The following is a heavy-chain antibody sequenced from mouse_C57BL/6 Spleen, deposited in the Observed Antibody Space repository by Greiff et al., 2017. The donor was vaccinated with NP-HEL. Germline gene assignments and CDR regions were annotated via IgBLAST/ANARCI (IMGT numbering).Heavy chain of an antibody. CDR2: IWGGGST. CDR1: GFSLTSYG. CDR3: AKHRGDYGSYWYFDV. Sequence: QVQLQQSGPGLVAPSQSLSITCTVSGFSLTSYGVDWVHQPPGKGLEWLGVIWGGGSTNYNSALMSRLSISKDNSKSQVFLKMNSLQTDDTAMYYCAKHRGDYGSYWYFDVWGTGTTVTVSS. V-gene: IGHV2-9*01. D-gene: IGHD1-1*01. J-gene: IGHJ1*03.